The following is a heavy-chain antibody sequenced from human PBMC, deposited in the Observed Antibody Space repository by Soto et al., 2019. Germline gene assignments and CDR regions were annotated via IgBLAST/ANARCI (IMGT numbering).Heavy chain of an antibody. D-gene: IGHD3-10*01. V-gene: IGHV4-39*01. CDR2: IYYSGTT. Sequence: SETLSLTCTVSGDSITSNSYFWAWIRQPPGKGLEWIGSIYYSGTTYYNPSLKGRVTISVDRSKNQFSLKVSSVTAADTAVYYCGSGSGSYYNGWGQGTLVTVSS. CDR3: GSGSGSYYNG. J-gene: IGHJ4*02. CDR1: GDSITSNSYF.